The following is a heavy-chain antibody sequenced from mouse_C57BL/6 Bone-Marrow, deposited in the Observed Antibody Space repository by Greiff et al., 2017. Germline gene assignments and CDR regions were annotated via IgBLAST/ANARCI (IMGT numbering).Heavy chain of an antibody. D-gene: IGHD1-1*01. J-gene: IGHJ1*03. CDR3: ERDPPHYCGSSHWYFDV. V-gene: IGHV1-80*01. Sequence: VQLQQSGAELVKPGASVKISCKASGYAFSSYWMNWVKQRPGKGLEWIGQIYPGGGDTNYNGKFKGKATLTADKSSSTAYMQLSSLTSEDSAVYFCERDPPHYCGSSHWYFDVWGTGTTVTVSS. CDR1: GYAFSSYW. CDR2: IYPGGGDT.